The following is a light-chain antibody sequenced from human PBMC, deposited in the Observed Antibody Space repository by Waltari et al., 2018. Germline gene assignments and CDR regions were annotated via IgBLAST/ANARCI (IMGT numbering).Light chain of an antibody. CDR2: DVS. V-gene: IGKV3-11*01. Sequence: EIVLTQSPATLSLSPGERATLSCRASQSVDSYLAWYQQKPGQAPRLLIYDVSNRATGIPARFSGSGSGTDFTLTISSLEPEDFAVYYCQQRSNWPPWTFGQGTKVVIK. J-gene: IGKJ1*01. CDR3: QQRSNWPPWT. CDR1: QSVDSY.